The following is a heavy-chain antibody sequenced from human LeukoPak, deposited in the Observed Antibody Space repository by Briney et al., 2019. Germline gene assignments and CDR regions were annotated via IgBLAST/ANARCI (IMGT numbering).Heavy chain of an antibody. J-gene: IGHJ5*02. CDR2: INPNSGGT. CDR3: ARDLEGYSYGYSFDP. V-gene: IGHV1-2*02. CDR1: GYTFTGYY. D-gene: IGHD5-18*01. Sequence: ASVKVSCKASGYTFTGYYMHWVRQAPGQGLEWMGWINPNSGGTNYAQKFQGRVTMTRDTSISTAYMELSRLRSDDTAVYYCARDLEGYSYGYSFDPWGQGTLVTVSS.